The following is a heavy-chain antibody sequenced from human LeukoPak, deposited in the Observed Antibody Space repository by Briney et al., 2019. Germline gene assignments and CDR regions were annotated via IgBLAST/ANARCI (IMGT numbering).Heavy chain of an antibody. J-gene: IGHJ3*02. Sequence: ASVKVSCKASGGTFSSYAISWVRQAPGQGLEWMGGIIPIFGTANYAQKFQGRVTITADKSTSTAYMELSSLRSEDTAVYYCAREPIEYYYDSSGSIDAFDIWGQGTMVTVSS. CDR2: IIPIFGTA. D-gene: IGHD3-22*01. CDR1: GGTFSSYA. V-gene: IGHV1-69*06. CDR3: AREPIEYYYDSSGSIDAFDI.